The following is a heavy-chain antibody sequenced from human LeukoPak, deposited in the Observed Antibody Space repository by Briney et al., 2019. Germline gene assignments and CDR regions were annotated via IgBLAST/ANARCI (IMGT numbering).Heavy chain of an antibody. D-gene: IGHD6-19*01. J-gene: IGHJ4*02. CDR3: ARSAVAAHLAC. V-gene: IGHV1-69*01. CDR1: GGTFSSYA. Sequence: GSSVKVSCRASGGTFSSYAISWVRQAPGQRLEWMGGIIPIFGTANYAQKFQGRVTITADESTSTAYMELSSLRSEDTAVYYCARSAVAAHLACWGQGTLVTVSS. CDR2: IIPIFGTA.